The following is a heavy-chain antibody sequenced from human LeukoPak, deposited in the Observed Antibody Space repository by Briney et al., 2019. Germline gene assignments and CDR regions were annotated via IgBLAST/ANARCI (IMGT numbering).Heavy chain of an antibody. CDR3: ARGFSDAFDI. Sequence: GGSLRLSCAASGFTVSSNYMSWVRQAPGKGLEWVSVIGTAGDTYYPGSVKGRFTISRENAKNSLYLQMNSLRAGDTAVYYCARGFSDAFDIWGQGTMVTVSS. V-gene: IGHV3-13*01. J-gene: IGHJ3*02. CDR1: GFTVSSNY. CDR2: IGTAGDT.